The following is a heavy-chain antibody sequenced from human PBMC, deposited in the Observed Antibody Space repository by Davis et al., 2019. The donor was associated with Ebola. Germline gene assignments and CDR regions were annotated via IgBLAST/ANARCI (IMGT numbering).Heavy chain of an antibody. V-gene: IGHV1-2*06. CDR3: ARGSLSDYGEFWLDP. J-gene: IGHJ5*02. Sequence: AASVKVSCKTSGYTFTGHYIQWVRQAPGQGLEWMGRINPNSGATNYAHKFKGRVTMTRDTSISTVYMELSRLRSDDTAVYYCARGSLSDYGEFWLDPWGQGTLVTVSS. CDR1: GYTFTGHY. D-gene: IGHD4-17*01. CDR2: INPNSGAT.